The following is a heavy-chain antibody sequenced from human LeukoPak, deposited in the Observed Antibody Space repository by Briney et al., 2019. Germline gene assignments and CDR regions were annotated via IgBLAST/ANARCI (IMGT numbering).Heavy chain of an antibody. CDR3: ARVDQLDAFDI. J-gene: IGHJ3*02. CDR2: ISSSSSTI. V-gene: IGHV3-48*01. CDR1: GFTFSSYS. Sequence: GGSLGLSCAASGFTFSSYSMNWVRQAPGKGLEWVSYISSSSSTIYYADSVKGRFTISRDNAKNSLYLQMNSLRAEDTAVYYCARVDQLDAFDIWGQGTMVTVSS. D-gene: IGHD6-6*01.